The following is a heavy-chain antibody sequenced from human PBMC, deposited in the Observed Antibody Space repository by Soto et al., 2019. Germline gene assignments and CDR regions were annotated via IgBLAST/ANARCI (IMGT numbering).Heavy chain of an antibody. CDR1: GYTFTGYY. D-gene: IGHD6-19*01. CDR2: INPNSGGT. V-gene: IGHV1-2*02. CDR3: ARDGSQVAGTFYLDY. J-gene: IGHJ4*02. Sequence: ASVKVSWKASGYTFTGYYMHWVRQAPVQGLEWMGWINPNSGGTNYAQKFQGRVTMTRDTSISTAYMELSRLRSDDTAVYYCARDGSQVAGTFYLDYWGEGTLVTVS.